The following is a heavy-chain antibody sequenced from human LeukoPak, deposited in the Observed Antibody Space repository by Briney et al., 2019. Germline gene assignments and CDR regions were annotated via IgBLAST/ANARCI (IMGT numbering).Heavy chain of an antibody. D-gene: IGHD3-10*01. CDR3: AKDSTYYYGSGSYYNDY. CDR1: GFTFSTNA. J-gene: IGHJ4*02. Sequence: PGGSLRLSCVASGFTFSTNAMSWVRQAPGKGLEWVSAISGSGGSTYYADSVKGRFTISRDNSKNTLYLQMNSLRAEDTAVYYCAKDSTYYYGSGSYYNDYWGQGTLVTVSS. CDR2: ISGSGGST. V-gene: IGHV3-23*01.